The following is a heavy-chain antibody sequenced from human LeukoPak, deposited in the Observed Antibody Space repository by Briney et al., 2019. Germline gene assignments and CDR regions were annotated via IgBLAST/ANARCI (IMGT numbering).Heavy chain of an antibody. Sequence: GGSLRLSCAASGFTFSSYGMHWVRQAPGKGLEWVAVISYDGSNKYYADSVKGRFTISRDNSKNTLYLQMNSLRAEDTAEYYCAKDGGYSSGWYGGWFDPWGQGTLVTVSS. CDR2: ISYDGSNK. V-gene: IGHV3-30*18. J-gene: IGHJ5*02. CDR1: GFTFSSYG. CDR3: AKDGGYSSGWYGGWFDP. D-gene: IGHD6-19*01.